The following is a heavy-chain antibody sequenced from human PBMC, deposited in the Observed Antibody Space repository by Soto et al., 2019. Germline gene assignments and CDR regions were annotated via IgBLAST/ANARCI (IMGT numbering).Heavy chain of an antibody. CDR1: GFTFSSYG. D-gene: IGHD6-13*01. CDR3: ARAAAGPRRGVTYYYGMDV. CDR2: ISYDGSNK. V-gene: IGHV3-30*03. J-gene: IGHJ6*02. Sequence: QVQLVESGGGVVQPGRSLRLSCAASGFTFSSYGMHWVRQAPGKGLEWVAVISYDGSNKYYADSVKGRFTISRDNSKNTLYLQMNSLRAEDTAVYYCARAAAGPRRGVTYYYGMDVWGQGTTVTVSS.